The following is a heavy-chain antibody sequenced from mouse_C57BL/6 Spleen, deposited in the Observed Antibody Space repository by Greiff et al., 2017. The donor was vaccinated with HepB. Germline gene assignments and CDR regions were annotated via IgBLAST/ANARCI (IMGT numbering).Heavy chain of an antibody. D-gene: IGHD1-2*01. J-gene: IGHJ1*03. Sequence: QVQLKESGAELVKPGASVKMSCKASGYTFTSYWITWVKQRPGQGLEWIGDIYPGSGSTNYNEKFKSKATLTVDTSSSTAYMQLSSLTSEDSAVYYCANGPWYFDVWGTGTTVTVSS. CDR3: ANGPWYFDV. CDR1: GYTFTSYW. CDR2: IYPGSGST. V-gene: IGHV1-55*01.